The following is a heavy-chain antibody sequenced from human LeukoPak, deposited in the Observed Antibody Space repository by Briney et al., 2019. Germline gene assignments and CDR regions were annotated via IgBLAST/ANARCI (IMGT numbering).Heavy chain of an antibody. D-gene: IGHD6-13*01. CDR2: IYYSGST. V-gene: IGHV4-39*01. CDR3: ARQVIAAAGTGWFDP. J-gene: IGHJ5*02. Sequence: PSETLSLTCTVSGGSISSSSYYWGWIRQPPGKGLEWIGSIYYSGSTYYNLSLKSRVTISVDTSKNQFSLKLSSVTAADTAVYYCARQVIAAAGTGWFDPWGQGTLVTVSS. CDR1: GGSISSSSYY.